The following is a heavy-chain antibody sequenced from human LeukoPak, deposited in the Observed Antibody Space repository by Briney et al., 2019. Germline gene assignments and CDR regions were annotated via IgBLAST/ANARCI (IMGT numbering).Heavy chain of an antibody. CDR3: ARDLFCGGDCPYYFDY. D-gene: IGHD2-21*02. J-gene: IGHJ4*02. V-gene: IGHV1-69*04. CDR2: IIPILGIA. CDR1: GGTFSSYA. Sequence: SVKVSCKASGGTFSSYAISWVRQAPGQGLEWMGRIIPILGIANYAQKFQGRVTITADKSTSTAYMELSRLRLEDTAVYYCARDLFCGGDCPYYFDYWGQGTLVTVSS.